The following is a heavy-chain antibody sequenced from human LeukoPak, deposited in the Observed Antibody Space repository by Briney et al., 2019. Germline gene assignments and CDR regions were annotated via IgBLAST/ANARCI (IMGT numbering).Heavy chain of an antibody. Sequence: PSETLSLTCTVSGGSISSYYWSWIRQPPGKGLEWIGYIYYSGSTNYNPSLKSRVTISVDTSKNQFSLKLSSVTAADTAVYYCARDRWNSYGQQAEKLGWYFDLWGRGTLVTVFS. CDR3: ARDRWNSYGQQAEKLGWYFDL. V-gene: IGHV4-59*01. D-gene: IGHD5-18*01. CDR2: IYYSGST. J-gene: IGHJ2*01. CDR1: GGSISSYY.